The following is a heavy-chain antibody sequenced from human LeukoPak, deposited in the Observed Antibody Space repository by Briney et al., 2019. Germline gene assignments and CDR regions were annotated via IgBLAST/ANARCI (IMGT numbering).Heavy chain of an antibody. CDR1: GYTFSTSW. J-gene: IGHJ5*02. Sequence: GESLKISCKGSGYTFSTSWIGGGRQVPGKGVEWMGIIYSGDSDNTYSTSWQGQVTISEDKSNRTAFLEGRRLKATEAAGYICARLAHRGPRPGVLSYFDGSPYPRRATWFDTWGRGTLVTVSS. CDR3: ARLAHRGPRPGVLSYFDGSPYPRRATWFDT. D-gene: IGHD1-26*01. CDR2: IYSGDSDN. V-gene: IGHV5-51*01.